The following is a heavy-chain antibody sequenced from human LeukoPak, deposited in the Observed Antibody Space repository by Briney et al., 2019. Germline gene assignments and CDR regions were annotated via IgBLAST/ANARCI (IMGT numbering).Heavy chain of an antibody. D-gene: IGHD6-19*01. V-gene: IGHV3-23*01. Sequence: GGSLRLSCAASGFTFSNYAMSWVRQAPGKGLEWVSTISGGGITTYYADSAKGRFSISRDNSKNTMFLQMNSLRADDTAVYYCPRQSYASGWNPFDYWGQGILVTVSS. CDR3: PRQSYASGWNPFDY. CDR2: ISGGGITT. CDR1: GFTFSNYA. J-gene: IGHJ4*02.